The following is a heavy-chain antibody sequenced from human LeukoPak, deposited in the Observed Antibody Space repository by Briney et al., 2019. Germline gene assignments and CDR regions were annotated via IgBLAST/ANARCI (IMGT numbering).Heavy chain of an antibody. Sequence: SETLSLTCTVSGGSISSSSYYWGWIRQPPGKGLEWIGRIYYSGSTYYNPSLKSRVTISVDTSKNQFSLKLSSLTAADTAVYYCARGRKYSSFPFPNWFDPWGQGTLVTVSS. CDR2: IYYSGST. V-gene: IGHV4-39*07. CDR3: ARGRKYSSFPFPNWFDP. CDR1: GGSISSSSYY. D-gene: IGHD6-6*01. J-gene: IGHJ5*02.